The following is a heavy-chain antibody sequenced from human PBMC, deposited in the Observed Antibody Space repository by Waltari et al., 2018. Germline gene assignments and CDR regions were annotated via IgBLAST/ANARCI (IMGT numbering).Heavy chain of an antibody. V-gene: IGHV4-34*01. D-gene: IGHD2-15*01. CDR3: ARGRPKAKRSRYCSGGSCYDPTVDI. Sequence: QVQLQQWGAGLLKPSETLSLTCAVYGGSFSGYYWSWIRKPPGKGLGWIGEINHSGSTNYNPSLKSRVTISVDTSKNQFSLKLSSVTAADTAVYYCARGRPKAKRSRYCSGGSCYDPTVDIWGQGTMVTVSS. J-gene: IGHJ3*02. CDR2: INHSGST. CDR1: GGSFSGYY.